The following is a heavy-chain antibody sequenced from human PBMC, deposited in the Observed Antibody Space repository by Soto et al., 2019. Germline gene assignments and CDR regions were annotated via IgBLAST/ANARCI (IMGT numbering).Heavy chain of an antibody. Sequence: QVQLQESGPGLVKPSETLSLTCTVSGGAISSYYWSWIRQPPGKGLEWIGYIYYSGSTNYSPSFKSRVTISLDTSKNQFSLKLSSVTAADTAVYYCARASSVAGPEFDHWGQGTLLTVSS. D-gene: IGHD6-19*01. V-gene: IGHV4-59*01. CDR1: GGAISSYY. CDR2: IYYSGST. CDR3: ARASSVAGPEFDH. J-gene: IGHJ4*02.